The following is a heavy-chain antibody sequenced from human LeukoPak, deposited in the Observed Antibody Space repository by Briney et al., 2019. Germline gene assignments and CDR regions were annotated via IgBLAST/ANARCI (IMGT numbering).Heavy chain of an antibody. J-gene: IGHJ4*02. D-gene: IGHD5-24*01. CDR2: IYYSGST. V-gene: IGHV4-31*03. CDR3: ARVRDPLDY. CDR1: GDSISSGGYY. Sequence: KASQTLSLTCTVSGDSISSGGYYWSWIRQHPGKRLEWIGYIYYSGSTYSNPSLKSRLTISVDTSKNQFSLKLSSVTAADTAVYYCARVRDPLDYWGQGTLVTVSS.